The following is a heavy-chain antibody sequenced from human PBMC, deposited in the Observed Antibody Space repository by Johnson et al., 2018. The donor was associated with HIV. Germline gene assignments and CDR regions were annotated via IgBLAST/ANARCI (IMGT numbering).Heavy chain of an antibody. CDR2: IKSKTDGGTT. D-gene: IGHD3-22*01. J-gene: IGHJ3*02. CDR3: TTDLGYYDSSGDAFDI. CDR1: GFTFINAW. V-gene: IGHV3-15*02. Sequence: VQLVESGGTLVKPGGSLSLSCAASGFTFINAWMTWVRQSPGKGLEWVGRIKSKTDGGTTDYAAPVKGRFTISRDDSKNTLYLQMNSLKTEDTAVYYGTTDLGYYDSSGDAFDIWGQGTMVTVSS.